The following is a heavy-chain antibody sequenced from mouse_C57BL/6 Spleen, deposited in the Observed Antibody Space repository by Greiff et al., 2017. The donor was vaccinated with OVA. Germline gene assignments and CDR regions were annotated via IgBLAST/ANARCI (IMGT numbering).Heavy chain of an antibody. CDR3: ARADYYCSRNYAMDY. V-gene: IGHV1-18*01. CDR1: GYTFTDYN. J-gene: IGHJ4*01. Sequence: EVQRVESGPELVKPGASVKIPCKASGYTFTDYNMDWVKQSHGKSLEWIGDINPNNGGTIYNQKFKGKATLTVDKSSGTASMELRSLTSEDTAVYYCARADYYCSRNYAMDYWGQGTSVTVSS. D-gene: IGHD1-1*01. CDR2: INPNNGGT.